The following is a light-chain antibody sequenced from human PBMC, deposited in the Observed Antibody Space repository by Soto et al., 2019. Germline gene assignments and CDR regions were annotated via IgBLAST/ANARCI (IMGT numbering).Light chain of an antibody. CDR1: SSNIGTNY. V-gene: IGLV1-47*01. CDR2: GND. J-gene: IGLJ2*01. CDR3: AAWDDSLSGPL. Sequence: QAVVTQPPSASGTPGQRITISCSGSSSNIGTNYVYWYQQLPGTAPKVLIYGNDKRPSGVPNRFSGSKSGTSASLAISGLRSEDEADYYCAAWDDSLSGPLFGGGTKLTVL.